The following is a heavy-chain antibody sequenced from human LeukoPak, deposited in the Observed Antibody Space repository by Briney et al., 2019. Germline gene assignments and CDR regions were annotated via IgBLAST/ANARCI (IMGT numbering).Heavy chain of an antibody. CDR2: ISSSSSYI. D-gene: IGHD3-3*01. V-gene: IGHV3-21*01. CDR3: ARDNYDFWSGYSYYYMDV. CDR1: GFTFSSYS. Sequence: GRTLRLSCAASGFTFSSYSMNWVRQAPGKGLEWVSSISSSSSYIYYADSVKGRFTISRDNAKNSLYLQMNSLRAEDTAVYYCARDNYDFWSGYSYYYMDVWGKGTTVTVSS. J-gene: IGHJ6*03.